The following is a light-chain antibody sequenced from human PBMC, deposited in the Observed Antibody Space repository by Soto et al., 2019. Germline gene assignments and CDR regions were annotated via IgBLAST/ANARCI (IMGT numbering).Light chain of an antibody. CDR2: SNN. J-gene: IGLJ2*01. Sequence: QSVLTQPPSASGTHGQRVTISCSGSSSNIGSNTVNWYQQLPGTAPKLLIYSNNQRPSGVPDRFSGSKSGTLASLAISGLQSEDEADYYCAAWDDSLSGNVVFGGGTKLTVL. CDR1: SSNIGSNT. V-gene: IGLV1-44*01. CDR3: AAWDDSLSGNVV.